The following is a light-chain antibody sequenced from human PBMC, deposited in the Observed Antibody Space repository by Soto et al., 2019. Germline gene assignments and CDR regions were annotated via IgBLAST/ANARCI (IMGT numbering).Light chain of an antibody. V-gene: IGKV3-20*01. CDR3: QQYGSSPFT. CDR1: QSVSSSY. Sequence: EIVLTQSPGTLSLSPGERATLSCRASQSVSSSYLAWYQQKPGQAPRLLIYGASSRATGIPDRFSGSRSGTDFPLTISRLEPDDFSVYYCQQYGSSPFTFGPGTKVDIK. J-gene: IGKJ3*01. CDR2: GAS.